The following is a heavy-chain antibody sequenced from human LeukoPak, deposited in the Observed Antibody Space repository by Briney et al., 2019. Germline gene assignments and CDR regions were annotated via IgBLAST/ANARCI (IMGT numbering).Heavy chain of an antibody. V-gene: IGHV4-39*01. J-gene: IGHJ3*02. CDR3: ARPGSTYYYDSSGQGAFDI. Sequence: SETLSLTCTVSGGSISSSSYYWGWIRQPPGKGLEWIGSIYYSGSTYYNPSLKSRVTISVDTSKNQFSLKLSSVTAADAAVYYCARPGSTYYYDSSGQGAFDIWGQGTMVTVSS. CDR2: IYYSGST. D-gene: IGHD3-22*01. CDR1: GGSISSSSYY.